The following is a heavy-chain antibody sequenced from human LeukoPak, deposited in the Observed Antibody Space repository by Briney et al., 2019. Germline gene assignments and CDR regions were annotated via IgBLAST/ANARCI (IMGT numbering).Heavy chain of an antibody. CDR3: ARVEGSGYYEVGS. CDR1: GGSINSYY. V-gene: IGHV4-59*01. CDR2: IYYSGST. J-gene: IGHJ5*02. Sequence: PSETLSLTCTVSGGSINSYYWSWIRQPPGKGLEWIGYIYYSGSTNYNPSLKSRVTISVDTSKNQFSLKLSSVTAADTAVYYCARVEGSGYYEVGSWGQGTLVTVSS. D-gene: IGHD3-22*01.